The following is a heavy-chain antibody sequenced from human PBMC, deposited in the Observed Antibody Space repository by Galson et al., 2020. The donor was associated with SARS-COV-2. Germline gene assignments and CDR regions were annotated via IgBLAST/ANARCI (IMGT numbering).Heavy chain of an antibody. Sequence: GGSLRLSCVASGFTLNNDWMSWVRQAPGKGLEWVANIKKDGSKKYYVESVKGRFTISRDNAKNSVYLQMEGLRVEDTAVYYCARDYHSSIVSAAIYGFYSYYMDVWGKGTTVTVSS. J-gene: IGHJ6*03. D-gene: IGHD2-2*02. CDR1: GFTLNNDW. CDR3: ARDYHSSIVSAAIYGFYSYYMDV. CDR2: IKKDGSKK. V-gene: IGHV3-7*01.